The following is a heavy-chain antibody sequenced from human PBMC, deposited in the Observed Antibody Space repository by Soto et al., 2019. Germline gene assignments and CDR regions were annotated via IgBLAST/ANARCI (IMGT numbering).Heavy chain of an antibody. CDR2: IYHTGST. CDR3: ARRYVVVEGERSHFDF. CDR1: SASIISSDW. D-gene: IGHD2-21*01. V-gene: IGHV4-4*02. J-gene: IGHJ4*02. Sequence: QVQLQESGPGLVKPSGTLSLTCAVSSASIISSDWWSWVRQTPGKGLEWIGDIYHTGSTNYTPYLKSRFTMSVDKSKNEFHLTLSSVTAADTAVYYCARRYVVVEGERSHFDFWGQGILVTVSS.